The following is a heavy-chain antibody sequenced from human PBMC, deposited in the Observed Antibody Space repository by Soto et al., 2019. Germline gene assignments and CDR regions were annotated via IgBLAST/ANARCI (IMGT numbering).Heavy chain of an antibody. Sequence: XSVKVSCKASVYSFTSSHIHWVRQAPGQGLEWMGWINPDTGDRNYAQRFQGRLTLTRDSSITTAYMALTRLTADDTVGSFCARAYDLVCDYWGQGTLVTVSS. V-gene: IGHV1-2*02. CDR1: VYSFTSSH. CDR2: INPDTGDR. J-gene: IGHJ4*02. CDR3: ARAYDLVCDY. D-gene: IGHD3-3*01.